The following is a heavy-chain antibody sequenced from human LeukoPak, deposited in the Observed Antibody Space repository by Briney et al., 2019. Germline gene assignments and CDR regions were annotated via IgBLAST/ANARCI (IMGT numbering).Heavy chain of an antibody. CDR3: ASARGRFGELLRFIY. CDR1: GFTFSNYE. D-gene: IGHD3-10*01. CDR2: ISASGSTL. Sequence: GGSLRLSCAASGFTFSNYEMDWVRQAPGKGLEWVSYISASGSTLFYADSVRGRFTISRDNAKNSLSLQMNSLRAEDTAVYYCASARGRFGELLRFIYGGQGTLVTVSS. J-gene: IGHJ4*01. V-gene: IGHV3-48*03.